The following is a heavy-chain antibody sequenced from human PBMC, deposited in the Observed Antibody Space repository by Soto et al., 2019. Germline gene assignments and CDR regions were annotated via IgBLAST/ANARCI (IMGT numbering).Heavy chain of an antibody. V-gene: IGHV3-20*04. CDR1: GFTFDDYG. CDR3: AREIRQLEACWFDP. D-gene: IGHD6-6*01. CDR2: INWNGGST. J-gene: IGHJ5*02. Sequence: PGGSLRLSCAASGFTFDDYGMSWVRQAPGKGLEWVSGINWNGGSTGYADSVKGRFTISRDNAKNSLYLQMNSLRAEDTASYYCAREIRQLEACWFDPWGQGTLVTVSS.